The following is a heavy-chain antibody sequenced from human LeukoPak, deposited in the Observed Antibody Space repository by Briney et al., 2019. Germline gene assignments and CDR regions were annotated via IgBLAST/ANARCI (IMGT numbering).Heavy chain of an antibody. CDR2: MNHNSGNT. CDR1: GYTFTSYD. V-gene: IGHV1-8*01. CDR3: ANPPLPASMGGLKGPDY. D-gene: IGHD1-26*01. J-gene: IGHJ4*02. Sequence: GASVKVSCKASGYTFTSYDINWVRQATGQGLEWMGWMNHNSGNTGYAQKFQGRVTMTRNTSISTAYMELSSLRAEDTALYYCANPPLPASMGGLKGPDYWGQGTLVTVSS.